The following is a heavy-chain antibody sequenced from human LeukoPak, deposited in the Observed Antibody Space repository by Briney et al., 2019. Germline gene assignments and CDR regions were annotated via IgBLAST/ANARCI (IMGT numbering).Heavy chain of an antibody. J-gene: IGHJ3*02. D-gene: IGHD3-22*01. V-gene: IGHV4-30-4*01. Sequence: SETLSLTCTVSGGPINNDDYYWSWIRQPPGKGLEWIGFISDSGSTNYKPSLKSRLIISVDTSKRQFSLKLGSVTAADTAVYYCAKATYYYDSSGYRDAFDIWGQGTMVTVSS. CDR3: AKATYYYDSSGYRDAFDI. CDR1: GGPINNDDYY. CDR2: ISDSGST.